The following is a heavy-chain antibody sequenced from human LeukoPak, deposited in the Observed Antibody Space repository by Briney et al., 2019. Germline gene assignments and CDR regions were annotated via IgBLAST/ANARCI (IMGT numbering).Heavy chain of an antibody. V-gene: IGHV3-7*03. J-gene: IGHJ4*02. CDR3: ARDAYKQLVFDY. Sequence: PGGSLRLSCAASGSTFSSYWMSWVRQAPGKGLEWVANIKQDGSEKYYVDSVKGRFTISRDNAKNSLYLQMNSLRAEDTAVYYCARDAYKQLVFDYWGQGTLVTVSS. D-gene: IGHD6-13*01. CDR2: IKQDGSEK. CDR1: GSTFSSYW.